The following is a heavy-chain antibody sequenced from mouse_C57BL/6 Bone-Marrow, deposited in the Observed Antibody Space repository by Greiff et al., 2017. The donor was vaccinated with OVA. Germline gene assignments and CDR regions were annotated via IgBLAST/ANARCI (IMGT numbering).Heavy chain of an antibody. Sequence: EVKLVESGAELVRPGASVKLSCTASGFNIKDDYMHWVKQRPEQGLEWIGWIDPENGDTEYASKFQGKATITADTSSNTAYLQLSSLTSEDTAVCYCTSLGYYGSSFDYWGQGTTLTVSS. CDR1: GFNIKDDY. J-gene: IGHJ2*01. CDR3: TSLGYYGSSFDY. V-gene: IGHV14-4*01. CDR2: IDPENGDT. D-gene: IGHD1-1*01.